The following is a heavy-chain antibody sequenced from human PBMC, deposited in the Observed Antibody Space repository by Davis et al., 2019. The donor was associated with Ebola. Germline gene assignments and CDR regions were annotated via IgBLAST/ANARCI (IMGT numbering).Heavy chain of an antibody. Sequence: PGGSLRLSCTASGFTFGNYWMTWVRQAPGKGLEWVATINYDGSDNYYVDSVKGRFTISRDNTKESLFPQMNSLRAEDTAVYYCARGHYGMDVWTQGTTVTVSS. J-gene: IGHJ6*02. CDR1: GFTFGNYW. CDR2: INYDGSDN. CDR3: ARGHYGMDV. V-gene: IGHV3-7*03.